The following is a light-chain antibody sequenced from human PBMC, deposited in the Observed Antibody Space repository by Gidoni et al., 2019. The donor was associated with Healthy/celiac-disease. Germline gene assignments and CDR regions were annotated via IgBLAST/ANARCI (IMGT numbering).Light chain of an antibody. CDR2: GKN. CDR3: NSRDSSGNHVV. Sequence: SSELTPDPAVSVALGQTVGITCQGDSLRSYYASWYQQKPGQAPVLVIYGKNNRPSGIPDRFSGSSSGNTASLTITGAQAEDEADYYCNSRDSSGNHVVFGGGTKLTVL. J-gene: IGLJ2*01. CDR1: SLRSYY. V-gene: IGLV3-19*01.